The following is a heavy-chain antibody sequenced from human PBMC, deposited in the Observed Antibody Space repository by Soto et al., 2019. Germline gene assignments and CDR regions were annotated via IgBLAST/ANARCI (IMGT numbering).Heavy chain of an antibody. CDR1: GGSISSYY. CDR2: IYYSGST. Sequence: SETLSLTCTVSGGSISSYYWSWIRQPPGKGLEWIGYIYYSGSTNYNPSLKSRVTISVDTSKNQFSLKLSSVTAADTAVYYCAGDTAMGYYYYYGMDVWGQGTTVTVSS. CDR3: AGDTAMGYYYYYGMDV. J-gene: IGHJ6*02. V-gene: IGHV4-59*01. D-gene: IGHD5-18*01.